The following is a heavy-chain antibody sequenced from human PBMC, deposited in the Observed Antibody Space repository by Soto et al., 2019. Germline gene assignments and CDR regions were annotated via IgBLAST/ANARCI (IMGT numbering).Heavy chain of an antibody. CDR2: SAGGNGNT. Sequence: QVQLVQSGAEVKKPGASVKVSYKASGDSFRSFDVHWVRQAPGQGPEWMGRSAGGNGNTRYSEKFQDRLAISRDTRANTVYMELSGLRSEDTAVYYCARESDHYQDFFEHWGQGALVIVSS. V-gene: IGHV1-3*01. CDR3: ARESDHYQDFFEH. J-gene: IGHJ4*02. CDR1: GDSFRSFD. D-gene: IGHD1-26*01.